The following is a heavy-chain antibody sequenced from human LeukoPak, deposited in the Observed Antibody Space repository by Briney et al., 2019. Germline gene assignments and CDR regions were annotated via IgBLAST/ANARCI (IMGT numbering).Heavy chain of an antibody. D-gene: IGHD5-12*01. CDR2: IYYSGTT. CDR1: GGSTTTSY. Sequence: PSETLSLTCTVSGGSTTTSYWNWIRQPPGKGLEWIGLIYYSGTTNYNPSLKSRVTMSIDTSKNQFSLKLYSVTAADTAVYYCARRYSGYGNAFDIWGQGTMVTVSS. CDR3: ARRYSGYGNAFDI. J-gene: IGHJ3*02. V-gene: IGHV4-59*08.